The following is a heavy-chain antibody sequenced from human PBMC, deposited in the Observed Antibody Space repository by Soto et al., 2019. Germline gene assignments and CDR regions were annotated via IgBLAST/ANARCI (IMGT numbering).Heavy chain of an antibody. CDR3: ATDAPGIAARLPYYYGMDV. CDR2: FDPEDGET. Sequence: ASVKVSCKVSGYTFTELSMHWVRQAPGKGLEWMGGFDPEDGETIYAQKFQGRVTMTEDTSTDTAYMELSSLRSEDTAVYYCATDAPGIAARLPYYYGMDVWGQGTTVTVSS. V-gene: IGHV1-24*01. D-gene: IGHD6-6*01. J-gene: IGHJ6*02. CDR1: GYTFTELS.